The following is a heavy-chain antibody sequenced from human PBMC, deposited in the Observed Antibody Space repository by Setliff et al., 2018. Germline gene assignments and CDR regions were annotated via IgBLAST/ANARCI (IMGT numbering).Heavy chain of an antibody. CDR2: VYYNGNT. J-gene: IGHJ6*02. D-gene: IGHD5-12*01. V-gene: IGHV4-59*11. CDR3: ARDQWVRSPPLYFSYSMDV. Sequence: PSETLSLTCTLSGGSLTQRYWSWVRQPPGKGLEWIGYVYYNGNTNYNPSLKSRVTVSLDTSKNQFSLKLTSMTAADTAVYYCARDQWVRSPPLYFSYSMDVWGQGTTVTVSS. CDR1: GGSLTQRY.